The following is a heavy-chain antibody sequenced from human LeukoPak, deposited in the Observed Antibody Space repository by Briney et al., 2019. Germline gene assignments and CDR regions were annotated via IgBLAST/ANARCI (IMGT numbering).Heavy chain of an antibody. D-gene: IGHD5-18*01. J-gene: IGHJ4*02. V-gene: IGHV1-3*01. CDR3: AREGYSYGGYYFDY. Sequence: ASVKVSCKASGYTFTSYAMHWVRQAPGQRLEWMGWINAGNGNTKYSQKFQGRVTIARDTSASTAYMELSSLRSEDTAVYYCAREGYSYGGYYFDYWGQGTLVTVSS. CDR1: GYTFTSYA. CDR2: INAGNGNT.